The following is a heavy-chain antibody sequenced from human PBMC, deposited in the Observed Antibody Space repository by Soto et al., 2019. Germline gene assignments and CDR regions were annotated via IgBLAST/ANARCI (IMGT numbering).Heavy chain of an antibody. J-gene: IGHJ4*02. CDR3: ASPYGSGSYGLDY. D-gene: IGHD3-10*01. CDR2: INSDGSST. Sequence: PGGSLRLSCAASGFTFSRYRMHWVRQAPGKGLVWVSRINSDGSSTSYADSVKGRFTISRDNARNTLYLQMNSLRAEDTAVYYCASPYGSGSYGLDYWGQGTLVTVSS. V-gene: IGHV3-74*01. CDR1: GFTFSRYR.